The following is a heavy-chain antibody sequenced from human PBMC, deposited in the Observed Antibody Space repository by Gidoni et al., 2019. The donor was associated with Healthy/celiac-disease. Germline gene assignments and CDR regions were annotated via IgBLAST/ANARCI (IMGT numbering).Heavy chain of an antibody. D-gene: IGHD4-17*01. Sequence: QVQLVESGGGVVQPGRSLRLPCAASGFTFSSYAMHWVRQAPGKGLEWVAVISYDGSNKYYADSVKGRFTISRDNSKNTLYLQMNSLRAEDTAVYYCARDHDYADAFDIWGQGTMVTVSS. CDR1: GFTFSSYA. V-gene: IGHV3-30-3*01. J-gene: IGHJ3*02. CDR2: ISYDGSNK. CDR3: ARDHDYADAFDI.